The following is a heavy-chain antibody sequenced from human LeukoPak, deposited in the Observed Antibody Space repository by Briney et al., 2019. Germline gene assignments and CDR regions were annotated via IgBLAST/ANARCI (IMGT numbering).Heavy chain of an antibody. CDR2: IFWDDDK. Sequence: SGPTLVKPTQTLTLTCTFSGFSLRTGGVSVGWIRQPPGKALEWLALIFWDDDKRYSPSLKSRLTITKDTSENRVVLTMTNMDPADTATYFCAHSLGDPPSIGSWGQGTLVTVSS. CDR1: GFSLRTGGVS. J-gene: IGHJ4*02. D-gene: IGHD2-21*02. V-gene: IGHV2-5*02. CDR3: AHSLGDPPSIGS.